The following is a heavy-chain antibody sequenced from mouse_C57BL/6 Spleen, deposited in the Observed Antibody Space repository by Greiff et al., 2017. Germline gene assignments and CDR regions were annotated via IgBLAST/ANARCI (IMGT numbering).Heavy chain of an antibody. Sequence: QVTLKVSGPGILQPSQTLSLTCSFSGFSLSTFGMGVGWIRQPSGKGLEWLAHIWWDDDKYYNPALKRRLTISKDTSKNQVCLKIASVDTADTATYSCARIDRRDYALDYWGQGTSVTVSS. CDR1: GFSLSTFGMG. D-gene: IGHD3-2*01. CDR3: ARIDRRDYALDY. J-gene: IGHJ4*01. V-gene: IGHV8-8*01. CDR2: IWWDDDK.